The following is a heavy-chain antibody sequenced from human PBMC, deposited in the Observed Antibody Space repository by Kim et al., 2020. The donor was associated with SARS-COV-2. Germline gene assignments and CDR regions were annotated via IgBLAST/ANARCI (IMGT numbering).Heavy chain of an antibody. J-gene: IGHJ4*02. CDR1: GGSFSGYY. CDR3: ARGRGYSYGYYGI. V-gene: IGHV4-34*01. CDR2: IHHSGST. D-gene: IGHD5-18*01. Sequence: SETLSLTCAVYGGSFSGYYWSWIRQPPGKGLEWIGEIHHSGSTNCNPSLKSRVTISVDTSKNQFSLKLSSVTAADTAVYYCARGRGYSYGYYGIWGPGTL.